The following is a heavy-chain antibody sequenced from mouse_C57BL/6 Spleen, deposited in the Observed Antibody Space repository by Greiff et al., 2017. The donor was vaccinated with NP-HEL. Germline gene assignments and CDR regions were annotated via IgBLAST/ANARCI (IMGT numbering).Heavy chain of an antibody. CDR2: IDPETGGT. D-gene: IGHD4-1*01. CDR1: GYTFTDYE. V-gene: IGHV1-15*01. CDR3: TRLGLGAMDY. J-gene: IGHJ4*01. Sequence: QVQLKESGAELVRPGASVTLSCKASGYTFTDYEMHWVKQTPVHGLEWIGAIDPETGGTAYNQKFKGKAILTADKSSSTAYMELRSLTSEDSAVYYCTRLGLGAMDYWGQGTSVTVSS.